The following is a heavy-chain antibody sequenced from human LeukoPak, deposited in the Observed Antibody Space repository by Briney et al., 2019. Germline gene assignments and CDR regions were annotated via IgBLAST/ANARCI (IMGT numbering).Heavy chain of an antibody. V-gene: IGHV4-61*02. CDR3: ARDGAAAGGNWFDP. CDR2: IYTSGST. D-gene: IGHD6-13*01. J-gene: IGHJ5*02. Sequence: PSETLSLTCTVSGGSISSSSYYWGWIRQPAGKGLEWIGRIYTSGSTNYNPSLKSRVTISVDTSKNQFSLKLSSVTAADTAVYYCARDGAAAGGNWFDPWGQGTLVTVSS. CDR1: GGSISSSSYY.